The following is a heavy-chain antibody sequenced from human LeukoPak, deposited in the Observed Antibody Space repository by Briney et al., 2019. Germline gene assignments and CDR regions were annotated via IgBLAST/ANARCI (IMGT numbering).Heavy chain of an antibody. D-gene: IGHD3-10*01. CDR1: GGTFSSYA. Sequence: ASVKVSCKASGGTFSSYAISWVRQAPGQGLEWMGRIIPILGIANYAQKFQGRVTITADKSTSTAYMELSGLRSEDTAVYYCTPGGQSNTWSGAYNWFDPWGQGTLVTVSS. J-gene: IGHJ5*02. CDR3: TPGGQSNTWSGAYNWFDP. CDR2: IIPILGIA. V-gene: IGHV1-69*04.